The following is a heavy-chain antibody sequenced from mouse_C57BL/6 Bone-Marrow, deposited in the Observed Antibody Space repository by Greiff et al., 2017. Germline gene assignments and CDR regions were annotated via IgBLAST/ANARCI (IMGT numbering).Heavy chain of an antibody. D-gene: IGHD1-1*01. J-gene: IGHJ4*01. CDR3: ARGGTVVATGARDY. V-gene: IGHV5-17*01. Sequence: DVHLVESGGGLVKPGGSLKLSCAASGFTFSDYGMHWARQAPEKGLEWVAYISSGSSTIYYADTVKGRFPISRDNAKNTLFLQMTSLRSEDTAMYYCARGGTVVATGARDYWGQGTSVTVAS. CDR1: GFTFSDYG. CDR2: ISSGSSTI.